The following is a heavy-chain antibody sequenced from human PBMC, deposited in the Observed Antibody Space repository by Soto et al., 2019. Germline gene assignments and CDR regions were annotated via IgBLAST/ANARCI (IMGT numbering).Heavy chain of an antibody. CDR1: GYTFTSYG. D-gene: IGHD3-16*01. J-gene: IGHJ5*02. Sequence: QVQLVQSGAEVKKPGASVKVSCKASGYTFTSYGISWVRQATGQGLEWVAWISAYNGKTNSAQKLQGRVNMTTDTSTSTAYMELRSLRSDDTAVYYCARIASLGYDYVWRKFDPWGQGTLVTVSS. CDR3: ARIASLGYDYVWRKFDP. V-gene: IGHV1-18*04. CDR2: ISAYNGKT.